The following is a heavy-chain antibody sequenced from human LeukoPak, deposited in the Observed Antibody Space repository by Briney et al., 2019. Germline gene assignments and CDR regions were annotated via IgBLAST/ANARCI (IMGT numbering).Heavy chain of an antibody. CDR1: GGSISSYY. CDR2: IYYSGST. V-gene: IGHV4-59*12. J-gene: IGHJ6*03. D-gene: IGHD3-10*01. Sequence: SETLSLTCTVSGGSISSYYWSWIRQPPGKGLEWIGYIYYSGSTNYNPSLKSRVTISVDTSKNQFSLKLSSVTAADTAVYYCARRGYGSGIRYYYYYYMDVWGKGTTVTISS. CDR3: ARRGYGSGIRYYYYYYMDV.